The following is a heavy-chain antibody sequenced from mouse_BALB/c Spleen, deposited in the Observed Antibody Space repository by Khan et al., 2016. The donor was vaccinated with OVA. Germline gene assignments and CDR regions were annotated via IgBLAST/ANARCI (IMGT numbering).Heavy chain of an antibody. V-gene: IGHV1-7*01. CDR1: GYSFTSYW. D-gene: IGHD1-1*01. CDR3: VNHGSSSAWFTY. Sequence: VQLVESGAELAKPGASVKMSCKASGYSFTSYWMHWVKQRPGQGLEWIGYINPSTGYTEYNQKFKDKATLTADKSSSTAYMQLSSLTSEDTADYYGVNHGSSSAWFTYWGQGTLVTVSA. J-gene: IGHJ3*01. CDR2: INPSTGYT.